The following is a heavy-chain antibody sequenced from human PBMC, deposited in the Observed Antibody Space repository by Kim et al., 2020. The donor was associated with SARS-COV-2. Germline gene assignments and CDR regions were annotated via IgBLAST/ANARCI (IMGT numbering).Heavy chain of an antibody. Sequence: SLNKRVTISVDTAKNQFSLKLSAVTAADTAVYYCARERKYYYGSGSPINPWGQGTLVTVSS. D-gene: IGHD3-10*01. V-gene: IGHV4-34*13. CDR3: ARERKYYYGSGSPINP. J-gene: IGHJ5*02.